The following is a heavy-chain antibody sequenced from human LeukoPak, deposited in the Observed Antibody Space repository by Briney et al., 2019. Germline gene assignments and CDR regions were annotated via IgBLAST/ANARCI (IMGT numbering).Heavy chain of an antibody. D-gene: IGHD6-13*01. CDR1: GFTFSSYA. CDR2: ISYDGSNK. J-gene: IGHJ6*03. V-gene: IGHV3-30-3*02. CDR3: ANDQQLLGYYYYMDV. Sequence: RVLRLSCAASGFTFSSYAMHWVRQAPGKGLEWVAVISYDGSNKYYADSVKGRFTISRDNSKNTLYLQMNSLRAEDTAVYYCANDQQLLGYYYYMDVWGKGTTVTVSS.